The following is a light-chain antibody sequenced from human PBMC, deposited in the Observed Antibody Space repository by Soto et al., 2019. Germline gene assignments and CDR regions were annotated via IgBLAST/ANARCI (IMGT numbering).Light chain of an antibody. CDR2: GAS. CDR3: QQYNNWPQT. V-gene: IGKV3-15*01. J-gene: IGKJ2*01. Sequence: EIVMTQAPATLSVSPGERATLSCRALQSVSSNLAWYQQKPGQAPRLLIYGASTRATGIPARFSGSGSGTEFTLTISGLQSEDFAVYYCQQYNNWPQTFSQGTKLEIK. CDR1: QSVSSN.